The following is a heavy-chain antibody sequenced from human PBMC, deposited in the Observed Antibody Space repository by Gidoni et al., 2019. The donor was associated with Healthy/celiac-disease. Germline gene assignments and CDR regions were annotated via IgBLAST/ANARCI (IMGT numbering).Heavy chain of an antibody. Sequence: QVQLVESGGGVVQPGRSLRLSCAASGFTFSSYGMHWVRQAPGKGLEWVAVISYDGSNKYYADSVKGRFTISRDNSKNTLYLQMNSLRAEDTAVYYCAKDTFPLYPAAAQNYFDYWGQGTLVTVSS. J-gene: IGHJ4*02. CDR2: ISYDGSNK. V-gene: IGHV3-30*18. D-gene: IGHD2-2*01. CDR1: GFTFSSYG. CDR3: AKDTFPLYPAAAQNYFDY.